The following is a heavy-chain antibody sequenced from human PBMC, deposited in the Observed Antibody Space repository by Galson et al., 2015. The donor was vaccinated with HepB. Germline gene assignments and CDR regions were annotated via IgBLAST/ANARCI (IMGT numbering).Heavy chain of an antibody. CDR1: GFTFSSYG. D-gene: IGHD6-19*01. Sequence: SLRLSCAASGFTFSSYGMHWVRQAPGKGLEWVAVIWYDGSNKYYADSVKGRFTISRDNSKNTLYLQMNSLRAEDTAVYYCARAPSGWDGPVVDYWGQGTLVTVSS. CDR3: ARAPSGWDGPVVDY. V-gene: IGHV3-33*01. J-gene: IGHJ4*02. CDR2: IWYDGSNK.